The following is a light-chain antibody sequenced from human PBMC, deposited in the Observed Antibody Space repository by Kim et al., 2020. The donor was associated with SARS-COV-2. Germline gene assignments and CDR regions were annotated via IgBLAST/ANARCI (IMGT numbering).Light chain of an antibody. CDR3: QSYDSSLSGVV. CDR2: VNT. V-gene: IGLV1-40*01. CDR1: SSNIGAGYD. J-gene: IGLJ2*01. Sequence: RVPISCTGSSSNIGAGYDVHWYQHLPGTAPKLLIYVNTNRPSGVPDRFSGSKSGTSASLAITGLQAEDEADYYCQSYDSSLSGVVFGGGTQLTVL.